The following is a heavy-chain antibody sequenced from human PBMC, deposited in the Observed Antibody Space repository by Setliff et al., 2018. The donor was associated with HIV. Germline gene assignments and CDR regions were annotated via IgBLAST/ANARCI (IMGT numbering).Heavy chain of an antibody. CDR3: AISIPPDAFDI. CDR1: GGTFSSYA. J-gene: IGHJ3*02. CDR2: CIPIFGTP. V-gene: IGHV1-69*05. Sequence: SVTVSCKASGGTFSSYAISWVRQAPGQGLEWMGGCIPIFGTPNYAQKFQGRVTITTDESTSTAYMELSSLRSEDTAVYDWAISIPPDAFDIWGQGTMVTVSS.